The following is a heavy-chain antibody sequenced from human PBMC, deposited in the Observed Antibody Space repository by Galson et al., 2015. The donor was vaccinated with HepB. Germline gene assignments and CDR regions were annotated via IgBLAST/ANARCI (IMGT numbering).Heavy chain of an antibody. CDR3: ASGVTMGDYYYGMDV. V-gene: IGHV1-46*03. Sequence: SVKVSCKASGYTFTSYYMHWVRQAPGQGLEWMGIINPSGGSTSYAQKFQGRVTMTRDTSTSTVYMELSSLRSEDTAMYFCASGVTMGDYYYGMDVWGQGTTVTVSS. J-gene: IGHJ6*02. CDR1: GYTFTSYY. CDR2: INPSGGST. D-gene: IGHD3-16*01.